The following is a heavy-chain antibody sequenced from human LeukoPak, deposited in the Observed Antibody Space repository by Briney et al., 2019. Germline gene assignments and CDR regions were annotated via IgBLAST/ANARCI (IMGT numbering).Heavy chain of an antibody. V-gene: IGHV4-4*07. D-gene: IGHD3-10*01. CDR3: ARDQSHYGSGSYFSTYYYYAMDV. Sequence: SETLSLTCIVSGGSISSYYWTWIRQPAGKGLEWIGRIYSSGYTTYNPSLKSRVTMSVDTSKNQFSLRLSSVTAADTAVYYCARDQSHYGSGSYFSTYYYYAMDVWGQGTTVTVSS. CDR2: IYSSGYT. J-gene: IGHJ6*02. CDR1: GGSISSYY.